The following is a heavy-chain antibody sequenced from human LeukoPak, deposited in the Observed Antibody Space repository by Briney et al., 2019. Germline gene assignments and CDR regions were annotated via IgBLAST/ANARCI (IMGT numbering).Heavy chain of an antibody. J-gene: IGHJ4*02. V-gene: IGHV4-30-4*08. D-gene: IGHD2-15*01. CDR2: ISYSGST. CDR1: GGSITSRDYY. CDR3: VTCRAYIRGGFDF. Sequence: SETLSLTCTVSGGSITSRDYYWSWIRQSPGKGLEWIGYISYSGSTYYNPSLKSRVSISEDTSKNQFSLKLSSVTAADTAVYYCVTCRAYIRGGFDFWGQGALVTVSS.